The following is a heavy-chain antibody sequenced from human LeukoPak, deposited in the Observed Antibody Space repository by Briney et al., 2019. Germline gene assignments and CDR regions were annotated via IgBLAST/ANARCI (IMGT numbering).Heavy chain of an antibody. CDR3: ATGQPPDPVLDYRAYYYYMDV. Sequence: ASVKVSCKASGYTFTGYYMHWVRQAPGQGLEWMGWINPNSGGTNYAQKFQGRVTMTRDTSISTAYMELSRLRSDDTAVYYCATGQPPDPVLDYRAYYYYMDVWGKGTTVTVSS. V-gene: IGHV1-2*02. D-gene: IGHD4-11*01. CDR1: GYTFTGYY. CDR2: INPNSGGT. J-gene: IGHJ6*03.